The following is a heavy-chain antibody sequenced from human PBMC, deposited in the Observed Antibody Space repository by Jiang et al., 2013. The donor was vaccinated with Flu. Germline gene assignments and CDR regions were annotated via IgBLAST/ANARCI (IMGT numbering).Heavy chain of an antibody. V-gene: IGHV1-46*03. Sequence: GRVTMTRDTSTSTVYMELSSLRSEDTAVYYCARAYCSGGSCYSLFDYWGQGTLVTVSS. CDR3: ARAYCSGGSCYSLFDY. D-gene: IGHD2-15*01. J-gene: IGHJ4*02.